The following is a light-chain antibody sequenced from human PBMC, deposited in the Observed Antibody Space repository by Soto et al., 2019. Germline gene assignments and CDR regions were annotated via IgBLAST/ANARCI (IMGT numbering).Light chain of an antibody. Sequence: EIVLTQSPDALSLSPGERATLSWRASQSVSSGSIAWYQQKPGQAPRLLIYAASTRATGIPARFSGSGSGTEFTLTISSLQSEDFAVYYCQQYNNWPRTFGQGTKVDI. CDR3: QQYNNWPRT. CDR1: QSVSSGS. CDR2: AAS. V-gene: IGKV3-15*01. J-gene: IGKJ1*01.